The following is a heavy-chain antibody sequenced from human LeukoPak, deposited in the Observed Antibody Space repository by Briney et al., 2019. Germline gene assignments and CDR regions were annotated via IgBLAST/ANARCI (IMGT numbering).Heavy chain of an antibody. CDR2: ITATGSTI. J-gene: IGHJ3*01. CDR3: ARSIIVGATGAFDV. CDR1: GLSFSISG. D-gene: IGHD1-26*01. Sequence: GGSLRLSCAASGLSFSISGMNWVRQAPGKGLEWVSYITATGSTIYYADSVKGRFTIFRDNARSSLFLSMSSLRAEDTAVYYCARSIIVGATGAFDVWGQGTMVTVS. V-gene: IGHV3-48*03.